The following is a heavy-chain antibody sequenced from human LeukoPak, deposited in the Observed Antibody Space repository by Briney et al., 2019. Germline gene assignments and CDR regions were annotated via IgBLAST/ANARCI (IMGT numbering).Heavy chain of an antibody. Sequence: KPGGSLRLSCAGSGFTFSSYTMNWVRQAPGRGLEWVSSISSSSSSMYYADSVKGRFTISRDNAKNSLYLQMNSLRAEDTAVYYCAKDIVVGPLGDYWGQGTLVTVSS. J-gene: IGHJ4*02. D-gene: IGHD2-2*01. V-gene: IGHV3-21*04. CDR1: GFTFSSYT. CDR3: AKDIVVGPLGDY. CDR2: ISSSSSSM.